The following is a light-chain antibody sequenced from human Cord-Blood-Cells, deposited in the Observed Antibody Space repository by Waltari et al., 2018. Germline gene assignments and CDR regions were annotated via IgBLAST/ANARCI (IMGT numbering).Light chain of an antibody. Sequence: QSALTQPASLSGSPGQSITISCNGTSSYVGRSNLVSWYQQHPGKAPKLMIYEGSKRPSGVSNRFSGSKSGNTASLTISGLQAEDEADYYCCSYAGSSTLVFGGGTKLTVL. J-gene: IGLJ2*01. V-gene: IGLV2-23*01. CDR1: SSYVGRSNL. CDR2: EGS. CDR3: CSYAGSSTLV.